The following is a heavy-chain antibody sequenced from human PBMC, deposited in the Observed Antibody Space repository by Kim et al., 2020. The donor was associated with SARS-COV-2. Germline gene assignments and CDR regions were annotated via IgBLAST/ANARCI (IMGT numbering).Heavy chain of an antibody. J-gene: IGHJ6*02. Sequence: SVKVSCKASGGTFSSYAISWVRQAPGQGLEWMGGIIPIFGTANYAQKFQGRVTITADESTSTAYMELSSLRSEDTAVYYCARVGDSGSYPTYYYYGMDVWGQGTTVTVSS. D-gene: IGHD1-26*01. V-gene: IGHV1-69*13. CDR2: IIPIFGTA. CDR1: GGTFSSYA. CDR3: ARVGDSGSYPTYYYYGMDV.